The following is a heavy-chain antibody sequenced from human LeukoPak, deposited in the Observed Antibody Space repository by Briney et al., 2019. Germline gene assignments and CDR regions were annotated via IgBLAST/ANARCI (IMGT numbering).Heavy chain of an antibody. Sequence: ASVKVSCKASGYTFTNYHISWVRQAPGQGLEWMGWISTNNGNTNYAQNLQGRVAMTKDTSTSTAYMELRSLRSDDTAVYYCALISYCTSVTCYFLDYWGQGTLVSVSS. CDR2: ISTNNGNT. J-gene: IGHJ4*02. V-gene: IGHV1-18*01. CDR3: ALISYCTSVTCYFLDY. D-gene: IGHD2-8*01. CDR1: GYTFTNYH.